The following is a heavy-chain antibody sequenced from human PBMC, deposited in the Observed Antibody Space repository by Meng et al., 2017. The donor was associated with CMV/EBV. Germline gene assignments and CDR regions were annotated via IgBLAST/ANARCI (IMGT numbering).Heavy chain of an antibody. CDR1: AYIFPGYY. V-gene: IGHV1-2*02. D-gene: IGHD3-10*01. Sequence: CRVTAYIFPGYYILWVRQAPVKGLGWMGWINPDSGATYYAENFQGRITRTRDTSISTVHMALMRLRSDDTAVYFCARERGVSSVWFGSWGQGTLVTVSS. CDR3: ARERGVSSVWFGS. CDR2: INPDSGAT. J-gene: IGHJ5*01.